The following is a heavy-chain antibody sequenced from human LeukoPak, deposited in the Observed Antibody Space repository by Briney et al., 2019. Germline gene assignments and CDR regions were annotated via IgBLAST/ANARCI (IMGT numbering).Heavy chain of an antibody. Sequence: GRSLRLSCAASGFTFSSYGMHWVRQAPGKGLEWVAVIWYDGSNKYYADSVKGRFTISRDNAKNSLYLQMNSLRAEDTAVYYCARDPALRRGNYAFDIWGQGTMVTVSS. V-gene: IGHV3-33*01. CDR2: IWYDGSNK. CDR3: ARDPALRRGNYAFDI. CDR1: GFTFSSYG. D-gene: IGHD5-24*01. J-gene: IGHJ3*02.